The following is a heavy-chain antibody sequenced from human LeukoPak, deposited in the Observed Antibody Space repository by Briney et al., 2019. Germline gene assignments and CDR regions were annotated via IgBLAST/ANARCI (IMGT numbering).Heavy chain of an antibody. CDR3: ARVIPEAGFDP. V-gene: IGHV4-39*07. Sequence: SETLSLTCTVSGGSISSSNYYWGWIRQPPGKGLEWIGCIHYSGGTYYNPSLKSRVTISVDTSKNQFSLKLSSVTAADTAVYYCARVIPEAGFDPWGQGTLVTVSS. CDR1: GGSISSSNYY. CDR2: IHYSGGT. D-gene: IGHD1-14*01. J-gene: IGHJ5*02.